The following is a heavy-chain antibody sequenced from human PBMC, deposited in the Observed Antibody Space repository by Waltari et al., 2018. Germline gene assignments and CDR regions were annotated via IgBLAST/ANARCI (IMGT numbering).Heavy chain of an antibody. CDR3: ARGSRLWFGEDNWFDP. CDR2: ILPIFGTA. Sequence: QVQLVQSGAEVKKPGSSVKVSCKASGGTFSSYAISRVRQAPGQGLGSMGGILPIFGTANYAQKFQGRVTITTDESTSTAYMELSSLRSEDTAVYYCARGSRLWFGEDNWFDPWGQGTLVTVSS. J-gene: IGHJ5*02. D-gene: IGHD3-10*01. CDR1: GGTFSSYA. V-gene: IGHV1-69*05.